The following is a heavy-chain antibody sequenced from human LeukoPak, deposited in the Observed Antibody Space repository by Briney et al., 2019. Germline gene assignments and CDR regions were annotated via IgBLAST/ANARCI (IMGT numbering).Heavy chain of an antibody. D-gene: IGHD6-19*01. CDR1: GFTFSVYG. CDR2: ISHDGSVK. V-gene: IGHV3-30*03. Sequence: GTSLRVSCAASGFTFSVYGMHWVRQAPGKGLEWVALISHDGSVKYYADSVKGRFTISRDNSKNTLYLQMNSLRAEDTAVYYCARDSLGTSSGWFDPWGQGTLVTVSS. CDR3: ARDSLGTSSGWFDP. J-gene: IGHJ5*02.